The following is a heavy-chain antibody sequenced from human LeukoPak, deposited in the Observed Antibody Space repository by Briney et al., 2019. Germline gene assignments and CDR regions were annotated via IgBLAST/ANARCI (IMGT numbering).Heavy chain of an antibody. V-gene: IGHV1-69*10. D-gene: IGHD2-15*01. J-gene: IGHJ6*02. CDR2: IIPIFGIA. CDR1: GGTFSSYA. Sequence: SVKVSCKASGGTFSSYAISWVRQAPGQGLEWMGGIIPIFGIANYAQKFQGRVTITADKSTSTAYMELSSLRSEDTAVYYCARDLGGYYYYGMDVWGQGTTVTVSS. CDR3: ARDLGGYYYYGMDV.